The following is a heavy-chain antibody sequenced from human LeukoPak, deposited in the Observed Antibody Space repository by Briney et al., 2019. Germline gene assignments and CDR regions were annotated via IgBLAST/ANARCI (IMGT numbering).Heavy chain of an antibody. J-gene: IGHJ4*02. CDR1: GFTFSRYW. V-gene: IGHV3-7*01. D-gene: IGHD3-10*01. CDR3: ASTSGEGEVRGPYYFDY. CDR2: IKQDGSEK. Sequence: PGGSLRLSCAASGFTFSRYWMNWVRQAPGKGLEWVANIKQDGSEKYYVDSVKGRFTISRDNPKTSLYLQMNSLRAEDTAVYYCASTSGEGEVRGPYYFDYWGQGTLVTVSS.